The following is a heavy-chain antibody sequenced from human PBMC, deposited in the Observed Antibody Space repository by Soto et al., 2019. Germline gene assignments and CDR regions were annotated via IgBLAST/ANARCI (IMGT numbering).Heavy chain of an antibody. J-gene: IGHJ3*02. CDR3: ARGAIAAAAAHAFAI. CDR1: GYTFTSYD. V-gene: IGHV1-8*01. Sequence: ASVKVSCKASGYTFTSYDINWVRQATGQGLEWMGWMNPNSGNTGYAQKFQGRVTMTRNTSISTAYMELSSLRSEDTAVYYCARGAIAAAAAHAFAIWGQGTMVTVSS. CDR2: MNPNSGNT. D-gene: IGHD6-13*01.